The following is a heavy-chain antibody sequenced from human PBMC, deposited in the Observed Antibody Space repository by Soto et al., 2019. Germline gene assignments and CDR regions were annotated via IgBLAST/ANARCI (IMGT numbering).Heavy chain of an antibody. CDR2: RPYDVSNQ. V-gene: IGHV3-30*18. Sequence: HPGGSPRRSCAASGFTCNSYVINRVGEAPVKGQDVVAVRPYDVSNQYYADSVKGRFTISRDNSKNTLYLQMNSLRAEDTAVYYCAKGPAILLVPAAMNYFYGIDVWGQGTTVTVSS. CDR1: GFTCNSYV. CDR3: AKGPAILLVPAAMNYFYGIDV. D-gene: IGHD2-2*01. J-gene: IGHJ6*02.